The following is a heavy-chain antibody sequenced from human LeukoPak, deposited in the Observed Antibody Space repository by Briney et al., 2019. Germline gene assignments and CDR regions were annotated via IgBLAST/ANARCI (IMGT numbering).Heavy chain of an antibody. CDR1: GFTFSSYA. V-gene: IGHV3-30-3*01. CDR2: ISYDGSNK. J-gene: IGHJ6*02. D-gene: IGHD3-3*01. Sequence: GGSLRLSCAASGFTFSSYAMHWVRQAPGKGLEWVAVISYDGSNKYYADSVKGRFTISRDNSKNTLYLQMNSLRAEDTAVYYCARDTQTIYYYYGMDVWGQGTTVTVSS. CDR3: ARDTQTIYYYYGMDV.